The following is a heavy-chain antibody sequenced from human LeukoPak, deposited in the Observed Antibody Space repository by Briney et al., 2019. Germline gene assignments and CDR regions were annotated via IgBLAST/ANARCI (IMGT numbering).Heavy chain of an antibody. CDR3: ARQGVGSGWYQGYYYYGMDV. CDR1: GDSISSYNYF. CDR2: IYYRGNT. V-gene: IGHV4-39*01. D-gene: IGHD6-19*01. Sequence: PSETLSLTCTVSGDSISSYNYFWGWIRQPPGKGLEWVGSIYYRGNTYYNPSLKSRVTLSADTSKNQFSLKVTSVTAADTAVYYCARQGVGSGWYQGYYYYGMDVWGQGTTVTVSS. J-gene: IGHJ6*02.